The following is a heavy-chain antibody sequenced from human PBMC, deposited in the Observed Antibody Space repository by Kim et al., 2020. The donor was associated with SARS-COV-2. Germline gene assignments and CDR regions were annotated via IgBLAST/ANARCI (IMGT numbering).Heavy chain of an antibody. CDR2: IKSKTDGGTT. V-gene: IGHV3-15*01. CDR3: TTDLPFLEWDYYYGMDV. J-gene: IGHJ6*02. Sequence: GGSLRLSCAASGFTFSNAWMSWVRQAPGKGLEWVGRIKSKTDGGTTDYAAPVKGRFTISRDDSKNTLYLQMNSLKTEDTAVYYCTTDLPFLEWDYYYGMDVWGQGTTVTVSS. CDR1: GFTFSNAW. D-gene: IGHD3-3*02.